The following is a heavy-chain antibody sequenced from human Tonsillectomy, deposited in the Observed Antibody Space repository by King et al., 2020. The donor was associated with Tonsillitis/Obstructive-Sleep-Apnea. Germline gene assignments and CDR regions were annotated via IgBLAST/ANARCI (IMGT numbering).Heavy chain of an antibody. CDR2: IRSKAYGGTT. V-gene: IGHV3-49*04. CDR3: TRGIVVVD. Sequence: EVQLVESGGGLVQPGRSLGLSCTTSGFTFGDYAMSWVRQAPGKGLEWVSFIRSKAYGGTTEYAASVKGRFIISRDDSKSIAYLQMNSLKIEDTAVYYCTRGIVVVDWGQGTLVTVSS. D-gene: IGHD2-21*01. J-gene: IGHJ4*02. CDR1: GFTFGDYA.